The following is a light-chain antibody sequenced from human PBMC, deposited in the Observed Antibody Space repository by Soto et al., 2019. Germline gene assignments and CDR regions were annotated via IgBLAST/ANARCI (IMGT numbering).Light chain of an antibody. CDR3: SSYTSSSTLAYV. J-gene: IGLJ1*01. CDR1: SSDVGAYNY. V-gene: IGLV2-14*01. Sequence: QSALTQPASVXAXXXXXXXISCTGTSSDVGAYNYVSWYQQHPGKAPKLIIYEVNNRPSGVSNRFSGSKSGSTASLTISGLQAEDEADYYCSSYTSSSTLAYVFGTGTKLTVL. CDR2: EVN.